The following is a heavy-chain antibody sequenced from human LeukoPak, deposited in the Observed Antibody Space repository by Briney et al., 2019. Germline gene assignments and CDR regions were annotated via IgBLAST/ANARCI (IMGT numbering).Heavy chain of an antibody. J-gene: IGHJ4*02. CDR1: GVSISSGDFY. CDR3: TRGIYSYGPFDY. D-gene: IGHD5-18*01. V-gene: IGHV4-39*03. CDR2: IYYSGTT. Sequence: PSETLSLTCTVSGVSISSGDFYWGWIRQPPGKGLEWIGSIYYSGTTYYNPSLKSRVAISVDTSKNQFSLKLSSVTAADTAVYYCTRGIYSYGPFDYWGQGTLVTVSS.